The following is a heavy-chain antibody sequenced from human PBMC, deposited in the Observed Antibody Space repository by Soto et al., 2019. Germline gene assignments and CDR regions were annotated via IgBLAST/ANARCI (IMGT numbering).Heavy chain of an antibody. Sequence: QVQLQESGPGLVKPSQTLSLTCTVSGGSISSGTYYWSWIRQHPGKGLEWIAYIYYSGSTYYNPFLKSRVSISVDTSKNLFFLKLTSVTAADTAVYYCARAGSNFASHHSNWFDTWGQGTLVTVSS. D-gene: IGHD3-10*01. CDR3: ARAGSNFASHHSNWFDT. CDR2: IYYSGST. V-gene: IGHV4-31*03. J-gene: IGHJ5*02. CDR1: GGSISSGTYY.